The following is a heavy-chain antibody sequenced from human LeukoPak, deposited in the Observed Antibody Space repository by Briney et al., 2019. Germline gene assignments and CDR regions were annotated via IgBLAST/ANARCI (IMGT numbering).Heavy chain of an antibody. V-gene: IGHV5-51*01. Sequence: GESLKISCKGSGYSFTSYWIGWVRQMPGKGLEWMGIIYPGDSDTRYSPSFQGQVTISADKSISTAYLQWSSLKASDTAMYYCARSPKSRALWFGEIYGMDVWGQGTTVTVSS. CDR3: ARSPKSRALWFGEIYGMDV. CDR2: IYPGDSDT. J-gene: IGHJ6*02. D-gene: IGHD3-10*01. CDR1: GYSFTSYW.